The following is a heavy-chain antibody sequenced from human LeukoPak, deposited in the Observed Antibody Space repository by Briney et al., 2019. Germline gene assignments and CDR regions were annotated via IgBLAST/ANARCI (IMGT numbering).Heavy chain of an antibody. J-gene: IGHJ4*02. CDR3: AREPLGYCSSASCYHEYYFDY. CDR1: GFTFSSYA. CDR2: ISYDGSNK. Sequence: GGSLRLSCAASGFTFSSYAMHWVRQAPGKGLEWVAVISYDGSNKYDADSVKGRFTISRDNSKNTLYLQMNSLRAEDTAVYYCAREPLGYCSSASCYHEYYFDYWGQGTLVTVSS. V-gene: IGHV3-30-3*01. D-gene: IGHD2-2*01.